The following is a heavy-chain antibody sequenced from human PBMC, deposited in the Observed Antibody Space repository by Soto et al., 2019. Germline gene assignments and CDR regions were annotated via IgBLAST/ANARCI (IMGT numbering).Heavy chain of an antibody. Sequence: HPGGSLRLSCAASGFTFSSYSMNWVRQAPGKGLEWVSYISSSSSTIYYADSVKGRFTISRDNAKNSLYLQMNSLRDEDTAVYYCARDTGSSYDFWSGYYPHYGMDVWGQGTTVTVSS. D-gene: IGHD3-3*01. CDR1: GFTFSSYS. CDR3: ARDTGSSYDFWSGYYPHYGMDV. J-gene: IGHJ6*02. CDR2: ISSSSSTI. V-gene: IGHV3-48*02.